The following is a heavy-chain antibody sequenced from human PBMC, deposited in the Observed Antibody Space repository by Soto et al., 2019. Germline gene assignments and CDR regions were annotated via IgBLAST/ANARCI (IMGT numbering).Heavy chain of an antibody. CDR1: GYTFTSYA. V-gene: IGHV1-3*01. D-gene: IGHD3-10*01. J-gene: IGHJ6*02. Sequence: ASVKVSCKASGYTFTSYAMHWVRQAPGQRLEWMGWINAGNGNTKYSQKFQGRVAITRDTSASTAYMELSSLRSEDTAVYYCARDTTWFGELFPGMDVWGQGTTVTVSS. CDR2: INAGNGNT. CDR3: ARDTTWFGELFPGMDV.